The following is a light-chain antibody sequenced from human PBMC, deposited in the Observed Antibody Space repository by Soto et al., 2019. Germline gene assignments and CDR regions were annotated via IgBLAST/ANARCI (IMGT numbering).Light chain of an antibody. CDR3: QQYNSYLYT. CDR1: QTISIW. Sequence: DIQMTQSPSTLSASVGDRFTITCRASQTISIWLAWYQQKPGKAPKLLIYDASSLESGVPSRFSGSGSGTEFTLTISSLQPDDFATYYCQQYNSYLYTFGQGTKLEIK. J-gene: IGKJ2*01. CDR2: DAS. V-gene: IGKV1-5*01.